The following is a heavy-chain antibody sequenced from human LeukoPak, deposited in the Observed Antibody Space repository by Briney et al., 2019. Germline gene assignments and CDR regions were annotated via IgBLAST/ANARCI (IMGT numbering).Heavy chain of an antibody. Sequence: PGRSLRLSCAASGFTFHDYAMHWVRQAPGKGLEWVSGISWNSGSIGYADSVKGRFTISRDNAKNSLYLQMNSLRTEDTALYYCAKGSGGWFHYYYYMDVWGKGTTVTVSS. CDR1: GFTFHDYA. D-gene: IGHD6-19*01. V-gene: IGHV3-9*01. CDR3: AKGSGGWFHYYYYMDV. J-gene: IGHJ6*03. CDR2: ISWNSGSI.